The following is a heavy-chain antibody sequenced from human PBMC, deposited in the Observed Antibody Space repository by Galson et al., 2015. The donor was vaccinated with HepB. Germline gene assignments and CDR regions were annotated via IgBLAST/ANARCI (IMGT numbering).Heavy chain of an antibody. CDR1: GFTFSSYW. CDR3: ARSRLNYYDSSGYYFED. J-gene: IGHJ4*02. D-gene: IGHD3-22*01. V-gene: IGHV3-74*01. CDR2: INSDGSST. Sequence: SLRLSCAASGFTFSSYWMHWVRQAPGRGLVWVSRINSDGSSTSYADSVKGRFTISRDNAKNTLYLQMNSLRAEDTAVYYCARSRLNYYDSSGYYFEDWGQGTLVTVSS.